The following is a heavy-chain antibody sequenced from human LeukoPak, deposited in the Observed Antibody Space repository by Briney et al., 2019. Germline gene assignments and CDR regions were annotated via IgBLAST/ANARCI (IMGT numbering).Heavy chain of an antibody. CDR3: VEESAADATFHFDS. J-gene: IGHJ4*02. Sequence: GRSLRLSCAASGFTFNIFGMHWVRQVPGNGLEWVAVLWSDGKTAHYADSVKGRFTISRDSSENTLYLQMNSLRSEDTAVYYCVEESAADATFHFDSWGQGTLVTVSS. CDR2: LWSDGKTA. D-gene: IGHD6-13*01. V-gene: IGHV3-33*06. CDR1: GFTFNIFG.